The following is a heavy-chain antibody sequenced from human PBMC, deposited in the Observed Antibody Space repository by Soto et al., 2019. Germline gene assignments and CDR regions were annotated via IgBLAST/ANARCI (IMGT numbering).Heavy chain of an antibody. J-gene: IGHJ6*02. CDR1: GYTFTSYG. D-gene: IGHD2-2*01. V-gene: IGHV1-18*01. CDR3: ASGLSGYCSSTSCPFYYYYGMDV. Sequence: ASVKVSCKASGYTFTSYGISWVRQAPGQGLEGKGWNSAYNGNTNYAQKLQGRVTMTTDTSTSTAYMELRSLRSDDTAVYYCASGLSGYCSSTSCPFYYYYGMDVWGQGTTVTVSS. CDR2: NSAYNGNT.